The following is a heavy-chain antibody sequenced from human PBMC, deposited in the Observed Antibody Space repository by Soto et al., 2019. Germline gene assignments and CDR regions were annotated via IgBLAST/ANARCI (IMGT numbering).Heavy chain of an antibody. Sequence: PGGSLRLSCAASGFTFSDYAMHWVRQAPGKGLEWVSGIDWNSGNLDYADSVKGRFTISRDNAKNSLYLQMSSLRAEDTAFYYCAKDKSGYFYYLDYWGQGTLVTVSS. V-gene: IGHV3-9*01. D-gene: IGHD3-3*01. J-gene: IGHJ4*02. CDR1: GFTFSDYA. CDR3: AKDKSGYFYYLDY. CDR2: IDWNSGNL.